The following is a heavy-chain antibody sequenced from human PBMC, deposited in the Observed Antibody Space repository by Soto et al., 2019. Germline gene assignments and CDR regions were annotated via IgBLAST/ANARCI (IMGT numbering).Heavy chain of an antibody. CDR1: GDTFTDYY. CDR2: SNPNSGVT. J-gene: IGHJ6*03. CDR3: ARESGGATATLDYYYFYMDV. D-gene: IGHD5-12*01. V-gene: IGHV1-2*04. Sequence: QVQLVQSGAEVKKPGASVTVSCRSSGDTFTDYYMHWVRQAPGQGLEWMGWSNPNSGVTKYAQKLQGWVTMTRDTSIRTVYMQLSRLRSDDTAVYYCARESGGATATLDYYYFYMDVWGTGTTVTVSS.